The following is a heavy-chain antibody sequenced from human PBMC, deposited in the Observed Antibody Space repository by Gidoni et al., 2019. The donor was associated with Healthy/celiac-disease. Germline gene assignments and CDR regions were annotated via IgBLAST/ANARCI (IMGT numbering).Heavy chain of an antibody. CDR2: ISSSSSYI. CDR1: GFTFSSYS. CDR3: ARDPGGQIGY. D-gene: IGHD3-22*01. V-gene: IGHV3-21*01. Sequence: EIELVESGGGVSKPGVAVRLSYTASGFTFSSYSMNWVRQAPGKGLEWVSSISSSSSYIYYADSMKGRLTISRDNAKNSMYLRKKGMRAEDTAVYYCARDPGGQIGYRSQGTLVTVSS. J-gene: IGHJ4*02.